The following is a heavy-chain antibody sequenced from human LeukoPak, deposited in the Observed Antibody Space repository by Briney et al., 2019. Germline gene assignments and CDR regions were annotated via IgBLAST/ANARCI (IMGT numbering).Heavy chain of an antibody. CDR3: ARSFSVTTRYYYMDV. Sequence: GGSLRLSCAASGFTFSSYSMNWVRQAPGKGLEWVSSISSSSSYIYYADSVKGRFTISRDNAKNSLYLQMNSLRAEDTAVYYCARSFSVTTRYYYMDVWGKGTTVTGSS. J-gene: IGHJ6*03. CDR1: GFTFSSYS. CDR2: ISSSSSYI. D-gene: IGHD4-11*01. V-gene: IGHV3-21*01.